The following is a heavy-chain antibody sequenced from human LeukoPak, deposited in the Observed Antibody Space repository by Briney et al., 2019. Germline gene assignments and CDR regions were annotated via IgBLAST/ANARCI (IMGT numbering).Heavy chain of an antibody. CDR3: ASAGYSYGHSIDY. CDR1: GGSFSGYY. CDR2: INHSGST. J-gene: IGHJ4*02. D-gene: IGHD5-18*01. Sequence: PSETLSLTCAVYGGSFSGYYWSWIRQPPGKGLEWIGEINHSGSTNYNPSLKSRVTIAVDTSKNQFSLKLSSVTAADTAVYYRASAGYSYGHSIDYWGQGTLVTFSS. V-gene: IGHV4-34*01.